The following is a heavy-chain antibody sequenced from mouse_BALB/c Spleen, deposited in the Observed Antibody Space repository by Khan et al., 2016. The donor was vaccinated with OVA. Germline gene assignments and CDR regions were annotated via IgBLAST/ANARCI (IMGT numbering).Heavy chain of an antibody. J-gene: IGHJ3*01. D-gene: IGHD3-2*01. V-gene: IGHV1-4*01. Sequence: QVQLQQSGAELARPGASVKMSCKTSGYTFTTYTLHWVKQRPGRSLEWIGYINPSNDYTNYNQKFKDKSTLTADKSSSTAYMQLSSLTSEDSAVYYCARSGQLGLLGGFTYWGQGTLVTVSA. CDR2: INPSNDYT. CDR1: GYTFTTYT. CDR3: ARSGQLGLLGGFTY.